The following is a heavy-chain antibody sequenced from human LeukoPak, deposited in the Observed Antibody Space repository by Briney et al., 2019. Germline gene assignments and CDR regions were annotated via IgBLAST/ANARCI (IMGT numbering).Heavy chain of an antibody. D-gene: IGHD6-6*01. J-gene: IGHJ4*02. CDR3: ARTKLEYSSSWGGKYFDY. CDR2: MYYSGST. CDR1: GGSISSSSYY. V-gene: IGHV4-39*01. Sequence: SETLSLTCTVSGGSISSSSYYWGWIRQPPGKGLEWIGSMYYSGSTYYNPSLKSRVTISVDTSKNQFSLNLSSVTAADTAVYYCARTKLEYSSSWGGKYFDYWGQRTLVTVSS.